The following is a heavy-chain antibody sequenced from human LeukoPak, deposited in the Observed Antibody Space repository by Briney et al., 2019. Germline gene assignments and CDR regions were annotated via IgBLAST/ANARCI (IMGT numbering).Heavy chain of an antibody. J-gene: IGHJ4*02. CDR2: IHSGGRT. CDR3: ARPGSASGYWVH. CDR1: GFSVSNNY. V-gene: IGHV3-66*01. D-gene: IGHD3-3*01. Sequence: GGSLRLSCAASGFSVSNNYLSWVRQPPGKGLEWVSVIHSGGRTKYADSVRDRFTISRDTAKNTVYLQMNSLRVDDTAAYYCARPGSASGYWVHWGQGTLVTVSS.